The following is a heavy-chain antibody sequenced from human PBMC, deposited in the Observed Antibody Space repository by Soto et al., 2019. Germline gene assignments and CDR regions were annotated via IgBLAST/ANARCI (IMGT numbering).Heavy chain of an antibody. Sequence: SETLSLTXSVSGGSMSGYHWSWIRQSPGRGLEWIGYIYYSGSTTYNPSLKSRVTISVDTSKNRFSLRLRSVTPADTAVYYCARQRGNYFYYGMDVWGQGTTVTVSS. CDR2: IYYSGST. CDR1: GGSMSGYH. J-gene: IGHJ6*02. V-gene: IGHV4-59*01. CDR3: ARQRGNYFYYGMDV. D-gene: IGHD3-16*01.